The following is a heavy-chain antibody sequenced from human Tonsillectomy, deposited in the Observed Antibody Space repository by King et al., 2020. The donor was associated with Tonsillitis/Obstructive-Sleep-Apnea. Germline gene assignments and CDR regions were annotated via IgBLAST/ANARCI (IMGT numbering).Heavy chain of an antibody. D-gene: IGHD3-22*01. CDR1: GGSFSGYY. CDR3: ATHSSGYYHDY. Sequence: VQLQQWGAGLLKPSETLSLTCAVYGGSFSGYYWSWIRQPPGKGLEWIGEINHGGITNYNASLKSRFTISVDTSKNQFSLKLSAVTAADTAVYYCATHSSGYYHDYWGQGTLVTVSS. J-gene: IGHJ4*02. V-gene: IGHV4-34*01. CDR2: INHGGIT.